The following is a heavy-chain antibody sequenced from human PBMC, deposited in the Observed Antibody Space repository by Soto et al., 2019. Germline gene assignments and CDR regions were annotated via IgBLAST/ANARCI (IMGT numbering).Heavy chain of an antibody. CDR2: ISYDGSDK. CDR1: GFTFRSYV. J-gene: IGHJ1*01. CDR3: ARWGTTGGLDV. Sequence: QVQLVESGGGVVQPGTSLSVSCVGSGFTFRSYVIHWVRQSPGKGLEWVALISYDGSDKYYGDSVRGRFTISRDNSRNTVDLQMDSLRLEDTALYYCARWGTTGGLDVWGQGTLVSVSS. V-gene: IGHV3-30*19. D-gene: IGHD3-16*01.